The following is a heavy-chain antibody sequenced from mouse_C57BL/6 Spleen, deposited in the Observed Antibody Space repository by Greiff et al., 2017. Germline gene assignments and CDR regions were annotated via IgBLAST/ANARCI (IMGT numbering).Heavy chain of an antibody. V-gene: IGHV5-4*01. CDR2: ISDGGSYT. Sequence: EVQGVESGGGLVKPGGSLKLSCAASGFTFSSYAMSWVRQTPEKRLEWVATISDGGSYTYYPDNVKGRFTISRDNAKNNLYLQMSHLKSEDTAMYYCARDSGPYFDYWGQGTTLTVSS. CDR1: GFTFSSYA. D-gene: IGHD3-1*01. J-gene: IGHJ2*01. CDR3: ARDSGPYFDY.